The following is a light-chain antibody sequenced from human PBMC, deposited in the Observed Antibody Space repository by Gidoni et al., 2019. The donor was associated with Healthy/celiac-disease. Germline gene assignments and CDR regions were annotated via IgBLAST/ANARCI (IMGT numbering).Light chain of an antibody. CDR1: SSDVGGYNY. CDR2: EVS. J-gene: IGLJ3*02. CDR3: SSYTSSSTLA. Sequence: QSALTQPASVSGSPGQSITISCPGTSSDVGGYNYVSWYQQHPGKAPKLMIYEVSTRPSGVSNRFSGSKSGNTASLTISGLQAEDEADYYCSSYTSSSTLAFGGGTKLTVL. V-gene: IGLV2-14*01.